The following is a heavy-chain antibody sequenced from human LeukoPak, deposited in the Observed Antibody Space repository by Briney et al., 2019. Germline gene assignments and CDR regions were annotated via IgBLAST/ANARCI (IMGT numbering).Heavy chain of an antibody. CDR3: ARDSPQSGAYGDYDY. Sequence: PGGSLRLSCAASGFTFSDYYMSWIRQAPGKGLEWVANIKQDGSEKYYVDSVKGRFTISRDNAKNSLYLQMNSLRAEDTAVYYCARDSPQSGAYGDYDYWGQGTLVTVSS. V-gene: IGHV3-7*01. CDR1: GFTFSDYY. D-gene: IGHD4-17*01. J-gene: IGHJ4*02. CDR2: IKQDGSEK.